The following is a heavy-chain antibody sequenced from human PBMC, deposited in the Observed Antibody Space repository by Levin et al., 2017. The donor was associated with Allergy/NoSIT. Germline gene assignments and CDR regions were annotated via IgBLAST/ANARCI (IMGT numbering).Heavy chain of an antibody. Sequence: GGSLRLSCAASGFTFSSYGMHWVRQAPGKGLEWVAVIWYDGSNKYYADSVKGRFTISRDNSKNTLYLQMNSLRAEDTAVYYCARFGAIAAAGTGADYWGQGTLVTVSS. CDR3: ARFGAIAAAGTGADY. CDR1: GFTFSSYG. D-gene: IGHD6-13*01. CDR2: IWYDGSNK. J-gene: IGHJ4*02. V-gene: IGHV3-33*01.